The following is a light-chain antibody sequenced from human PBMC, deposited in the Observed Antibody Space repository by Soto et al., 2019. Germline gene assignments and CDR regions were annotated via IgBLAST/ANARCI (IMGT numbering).Light chain of an antibody. CDR2: DVS. Sequence: QSALTQPASVSGSPGQSITISCTGTSSDVGGYTYVSWYQRYPGKAPQLIIYDVSNRPSGISNRFFGSKSGNTASLTISGLQAEDEANYYCSSYTSTSRLEVFGGGTKLTVL. CDR3: SSYTSTSRLEV. V-gene: IGLV2-14*03. J-gene: IGLJ3*02. CDR1: SSDVGGYTY.